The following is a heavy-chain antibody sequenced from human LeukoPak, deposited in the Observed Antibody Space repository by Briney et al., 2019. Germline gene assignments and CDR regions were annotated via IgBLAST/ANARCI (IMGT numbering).Heavy chain of an antibody. J-gene: IGHJ6*03. V-gene: IGHV3-21*01. CDR1: GFTFSSYS. D-gene: IGHD6-19*01. CDR3: ARDLVAVADTYYYYYMDV. Sequence: PGGSLRLSCAASGFTFSSYSMNWVRQAPGEGLKWFSSISSRSSYIYYADSVKGRFTISRHNAKNSLYLQMNSLRAEDTAVYYFARDLVAVADTYYYYYMDVWGKGTTVTVSS. CDR2: ISSRSSYI.